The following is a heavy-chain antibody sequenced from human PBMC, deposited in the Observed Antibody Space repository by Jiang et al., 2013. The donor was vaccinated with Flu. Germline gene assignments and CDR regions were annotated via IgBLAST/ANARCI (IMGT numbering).Heavy chain of an antibody. CDR1: GYTFNTFG. CDR3: ASLWGVALAGSLPASQSFYNGMDV. J-gene: IGHJ6*02. D-gene: IGHD6-19*01. Sequence: YGAEVKKPGASVKVSCKAFGYTFNTFGISWVRQAPGQGLEWMGWISAYNGHTQYAQKLQGRVTVTTDTSTSTAYMELRGLTSEDTAVYFCASLWGVALAGSLPASQSFYNGMDVWGQGTTVTVSS. CDR2: ISAYNGHT. V-gene: IGHV1-18*01.